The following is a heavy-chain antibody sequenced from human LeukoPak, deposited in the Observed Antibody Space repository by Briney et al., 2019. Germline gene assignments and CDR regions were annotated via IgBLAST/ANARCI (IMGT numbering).Heavy chain of an antibody. CDR3: ARDSSLDAFDV. CDR2: IYSSGST. Sequence: SETLSLTCTVSGGSISSYYWSWIRQPPGKGLEWIGRIYSSGSTNYNPSLKSRVTISRDTSKNQFSLKLNSVTAADTALYYCARDSSLDAFDVWGQGTMVTVSS. CDR1: GGSISSYY. J-gene: IGHJ3*01. V-gene: IGHV4-4*08.